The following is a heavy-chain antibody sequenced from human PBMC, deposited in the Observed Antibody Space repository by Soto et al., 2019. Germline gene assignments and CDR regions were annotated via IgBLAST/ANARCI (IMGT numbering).Heavy chain of an antibody. CDR1: GFSFSSYA. J-gene: IGHJ4*02. Sequence: EVQLLESGGGVVQPGGSLRLSCAASGFSFSSYAMNWVRQAPGKGLEWVSAITTSGGTRYYTDSVKGRLTISRDNSKNTLYLQMDSLRADDTAIYYCAKGPLGAVPGTERYFDYWGQGTLVTVSS. D-gene: IGHD6-19*01. CDR3: AKGPLGAVPGTERYFDY. CDR2: ITTSGGTR. V-gene: IGHV3-23*01.